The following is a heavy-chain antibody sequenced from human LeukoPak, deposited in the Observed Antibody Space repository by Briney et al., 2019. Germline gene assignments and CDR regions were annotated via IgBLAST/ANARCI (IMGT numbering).Heavy chain of an antibody. D-gene: IGHD6-19*01. V-gene: IGHV4-61*01. CDR2: IYYSGST. CDR1: GGSVSSGSYY. J-gene: IGHJ5*02. Sequence: ASETLSLTCTVSGGSVSSGSYYWSWIRQPPGKGLEWIGYIYYSGSTNYNPSLKSRVTISVDTSKNQFSLKLSSVTAADTAVYYCARARSSGWFNWFDPWGQGTLVTVSS. CDR3: ARARSSGWFNWFDP.